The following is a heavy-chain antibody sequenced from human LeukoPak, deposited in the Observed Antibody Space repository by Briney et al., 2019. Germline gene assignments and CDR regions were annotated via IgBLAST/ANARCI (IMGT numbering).Heavy chain of an antibody. V-gene: IGHV3-48*02. CDR1: GFTFSSYS. J-gene: IGHJ4*02. CDR2: ISSSSSTI. CDR3: VREAAAAAGNKFDY. D-gene: IGHD6-13*01. Sequence: PGGSLRLSCEASGFTFSSYSMNWVRQAPGKGLEWVSYISSSSSTIYYADSVRGRLTISRDNAKNSLYLQMDSLRDEDTAVYYCVREAAAAAGNKFDYWGQGTLVTVSS.